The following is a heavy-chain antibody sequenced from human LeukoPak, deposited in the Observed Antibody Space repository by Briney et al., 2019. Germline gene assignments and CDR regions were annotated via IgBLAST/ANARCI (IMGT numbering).Heavy chain of an antibody. CDR3: ARGARKGDDYGGFFDY. CDR2: ISYDGSYK. V-gene: IGHV3-30*03. J-gene: IGHJ4*02. Sequence: GGSLRLSCAASGFTFSSYGMHWVRQAPGKGLEWVAVISYDGSYKDYADSVKGRFTISRDNSKSTLFLQMNSLRTEDTAVYYCARGARKGDDYGGFFDYWGQGTLVTVSS. D-gene: IGHD4-23*01. CDR1: GFTFSSYG.